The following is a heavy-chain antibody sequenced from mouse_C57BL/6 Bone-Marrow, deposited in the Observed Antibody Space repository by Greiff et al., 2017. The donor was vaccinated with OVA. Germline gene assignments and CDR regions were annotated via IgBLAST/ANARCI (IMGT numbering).Heavy chain of an antibody. CDR3: ARKGNYRVYYAMDY. D-gene: IGHD2-1*01. CDR1: GFSLTSYA. Sequence: VHLVESGPGLVAPSQSLSITCTVSGFSLTSYAISWVRQPPGKGLEWLGVIWTGGGTNYNSALKSRLSISKDNSKSQGFLKMNSLQTDDTARYYCARKGNYRVYYAMDYWGQGTSVTVSS. CDR2: IWTGGGT. V-gene: IGHV2-9-1*01. J-gene: IGHJ4*01.